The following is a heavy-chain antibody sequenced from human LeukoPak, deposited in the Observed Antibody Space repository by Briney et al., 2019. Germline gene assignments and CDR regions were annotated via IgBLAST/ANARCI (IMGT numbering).Heavy chain of an antibody. CDR1: GYTFTDYY. V-gene: IGHV1-69-2*01. CDR2: VDPKDGET. CDR3: VRECSSTSCPFDY. Sequence: ASVKISCKVSGYTFTDYYMHWVQQAPGQGLEWMGLVDPKDGETIYAEKFQGRVTITADTSTDTAYMELSSLRSEDTAVYYFVRECSSTSCPFDYWGQGTLVTVSS. D-gene: IGHD2-2*01. J-gene: IGHJ4*02.